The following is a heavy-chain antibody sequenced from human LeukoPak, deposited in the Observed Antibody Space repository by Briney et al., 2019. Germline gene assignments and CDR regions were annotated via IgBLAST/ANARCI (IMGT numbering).Heavy chain of an antibody. CDR1: GFTVSSSF. V-gene: IGHV3-66*01. D-gene: IGHD4-11*01. Sequence: GGSLRLSCAASGFTVSSSFMSWVRQAPGKGLEWGSVIYTGGTTYYADSVKGRFTISRDDSKNTVYLQMNSLRAEDTAVYFCSRDPAMTSGYGMDVWGQGTTVTVSS. CDR2: IYTGGTT. CDR3: SRDPAMTSGYGMDV. J-gene: IGHJ6*02.